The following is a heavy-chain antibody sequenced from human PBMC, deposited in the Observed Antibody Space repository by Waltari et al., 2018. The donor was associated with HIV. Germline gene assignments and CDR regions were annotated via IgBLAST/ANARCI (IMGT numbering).Heavy chain of an antibody. J-gene: IGHJ5*02. CDR1: GFTFSDYY. CDR2: IDGSGRTI. Sequence: QVQLVESGGGLVKPGGSLRLSCAASGFTFSDYYMRWIRQAPGKGLEWVSYIDGSGRTIYYADSVKGRFTISRDNARNSLYLQMNSLRAEDTAVYYCASSRYSSSLFDPWGQGTLVTVSS. V-gene: IGHV3-11*01. CDR3: ASSRYSSSLFDP. D-gene: IGHD6-13*01.